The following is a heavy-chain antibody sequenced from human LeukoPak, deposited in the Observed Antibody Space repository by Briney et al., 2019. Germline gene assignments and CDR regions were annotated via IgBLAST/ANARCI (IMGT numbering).Heavy chain of an antibody. CDR1: GFTFSSYW. CDR3: ARTDCSGGSCYLDAFDI. Sequence: GGSLRLSCAASGFTFSSYWMSWVRQAPGKGLEWVANIKQDGSEKYYVDSVKGRFTISRDNAKNSLYLQMNSLRAEDTAVYYCARTDCSGGSCYLDAFDIWGQGTMVTVSS. D-gene: IGHD2-15*01. V-gene: IGHV3-7*01. J-gene: IGHJ3*02. CDR2: IKQDGSEK.